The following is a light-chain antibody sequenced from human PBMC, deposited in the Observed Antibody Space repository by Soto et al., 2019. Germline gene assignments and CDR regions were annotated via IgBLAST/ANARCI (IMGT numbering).Light chain of an antibody. Sequence: EIVLTQSPATLSLSAGERATLSCRASQSVRSYLAWFQQRPGQAPRLLIYDASKRATGIPGRFSGSGSGTDFTLTISSLEPADFEVYYCQQRSDWPITFGQGTRLEI. CDR2: DAS. J-gene: IGKJ5*01. CDR1: QSVRSY. V-gene: IGKV3-11*01. CDR3: QQRSDWPIT.